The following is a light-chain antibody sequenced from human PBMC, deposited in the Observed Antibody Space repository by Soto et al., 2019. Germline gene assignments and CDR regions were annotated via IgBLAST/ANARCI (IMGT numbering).Light chain of an antibody. V-gene: IGLV1-44*01. CDR3: AVWEDSLDGRV. Sequence: QSVLTQPPSASGTPGQRVTISCCGSSSNIGSNTVNWYQQLPGTAPKLLIYGKNQRPSGVPDRFSGSKSGTSASLAISGRQSEDEADYYCAVWEDSLDGRVFGGGTKLTVL. CDR1: SSNIGSNT. CDR2: GKN. J-gene: IGLJ2*01.